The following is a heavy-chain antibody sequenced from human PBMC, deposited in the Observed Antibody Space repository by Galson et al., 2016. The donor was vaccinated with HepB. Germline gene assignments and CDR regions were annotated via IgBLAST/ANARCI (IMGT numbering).Heavy chain of an antibody. V-gene: IGHV4-31*03. CDR3: ARSKSCSGLSCYAFDF. J-gene: IGHJ4*02. CDR1: GDSINSPSYS. D-gene: IGHD2-15*01. Sequence: TLSLTCSVSGDSINSPSYSWSWIRQHPRKGLEWIGYIFNSGTTYFNPSLKSRVAMSVDTSKRQFSLKLTAVTAADTAMYFCARSKSCSGLSCYAFDFWGQGSLVTVSS. CDR2: IFNSGTT.